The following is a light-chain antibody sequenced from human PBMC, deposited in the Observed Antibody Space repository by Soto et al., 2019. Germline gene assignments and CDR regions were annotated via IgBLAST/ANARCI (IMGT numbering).Light chain of an antibody. Sequence: QSVLTQPPSASGTPGQRVTISCSGSSSNIGNNIVSWYQQFPGTAPKLLIYNNNQRPSGVPDRFSGSKSGTSASLAISGLQSGDEADFYCAAWDDSMNGVAFGGGTKLTVL. CDR1: SSNIGNNI. CDR3: AAWDDSMNGVA. CDR2: NNN. V-gene: IGLV1-44*01. J-gene: IGLJ2*01.